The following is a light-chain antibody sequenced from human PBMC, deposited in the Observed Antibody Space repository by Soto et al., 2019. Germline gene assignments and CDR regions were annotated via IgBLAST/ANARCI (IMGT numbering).Light chain of an antibody. Sequence: DIQLTHSPSFLSASVGDRVTITCRASQGINSYLAWYQQKPGKVPKLLIYAASTLQSGVPSRFSGSGSGTEFTLTISSLQPEDFATYYCQQINSYPTTFGQGTRLEIK. CDR3: QQINSYPTT. J-gene: IGKJ5*01. CDR2: AAS. CDR1: QGINSY. V-gene: IGKV1-9*01.